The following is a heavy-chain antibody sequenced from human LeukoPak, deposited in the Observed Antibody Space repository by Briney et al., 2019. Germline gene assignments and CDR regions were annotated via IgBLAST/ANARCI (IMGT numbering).Heavy chain of an antibody. Sequence: PGGSLRLSCATSGFTFSSYSMNWVRQAPGKGLEWVSYISSNNSTIYYADSVKGRFTISRDNAKDSLYLQMNSLRAEDTAVYYCVRDLHSSTWYRDWFDPWGQGTLVTVSS. J-gene: IGHJ5*02. CDR2: ISSNNSTI. V-gene: IGHV3-48*01. CDR1: GFTFSSYS. CDR3: VRDLHSSTWYRDWFDP. D-gene: IGHD6-13*01.